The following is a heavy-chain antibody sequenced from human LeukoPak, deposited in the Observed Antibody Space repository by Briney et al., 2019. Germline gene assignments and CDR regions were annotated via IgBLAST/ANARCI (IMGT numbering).Heavy chain of an antibody. CDR2: TGGSGGST. V-gene: IGHV3-23*01. J-gene: IGHJ4*02. D-gene: IGHD3-10*01. Sequence: GGSLRLSCAASGFTFSTYAMSWVRQAPGKGLEWVSATGGSGGSTYYADSVKGRFTISRDDSKNTLYLQMNSLRAGDTAIYYCAKFTRTLVRGALVNWGQGTLVTVSS. CDR1: GFTFSTYA. CDR3: AKFTRTLVRGALVN.